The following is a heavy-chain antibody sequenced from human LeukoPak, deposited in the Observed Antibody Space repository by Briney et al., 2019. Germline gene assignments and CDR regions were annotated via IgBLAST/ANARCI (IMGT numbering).Heavy chain of an antibody. CDR2: ISYDGSNK. Sequence: GGSLRLSCAASGFTFNSYGMHWVRQAPGKGLEWVALISYDGSNKYYADSVKGRFTISRDNSKNTLYLQMNSLRAEDTAVYYCAREVAPLYFHYGMDVWGEGTTVTVSS. D-gene: IGHD2-21*01. J-gene: IGHJ6*01. CDR1: GFTFNSYG. V-gene: IGHV3-30*03. CDR3: AREVAPLYFHYGMDV.